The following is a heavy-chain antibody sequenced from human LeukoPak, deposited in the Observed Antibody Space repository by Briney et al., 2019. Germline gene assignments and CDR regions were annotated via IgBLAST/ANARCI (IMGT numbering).Heavy chain of an antibody. CDR3: ARGPPYSGSTEFDY. V-gene: IGHV1-69*05. CDR1: SYTFTSYA. Sequence: SMKVSCKASSYTFTSYAISWVRQAPGQGLEWMGGIIPIFGTANYAQKFQGRVTITTDESTSTAYMELSSLRSEDTAVYYCARGPPYSGSTEFDYWGQGTLVTVSS. J-gene: IGHJ4*02. CDR2: IIPIFGTA. D-gene: IGHD1-26*01.